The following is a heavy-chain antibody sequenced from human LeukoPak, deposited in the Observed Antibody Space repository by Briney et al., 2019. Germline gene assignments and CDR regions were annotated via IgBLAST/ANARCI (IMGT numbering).Heavy chain of an antibody. Sequence: SETLSLTCTVSGGSISSGGYFWTWIRQHPGKGLVWIGSISSSGTTYNNPSLKSRVTISVDTSKNQFSLKVTSVTAAGTAVYYCARADNLNAFDYWGQGSLLIVSS. CDR3: ARADNLNAFDY. V-gene: IGHV4-31*03. D-gene: IGHD1-1*01. J-gene: IGHJ4*02. CDR2: ISSSGTT. CDR1: GGSISSGGYF.